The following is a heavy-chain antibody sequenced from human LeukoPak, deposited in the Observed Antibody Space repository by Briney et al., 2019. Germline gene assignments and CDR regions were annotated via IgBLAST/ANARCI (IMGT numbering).Heavy chain of an antibody. D-gene: IGHD3-10*01. Sequence: PSETLSLTCAVYGGSFSGYYWSWIRQPPGKGLEWIGEINHSGSTNYNPSLKSRVTISVDTSKNQFSLKLSPVTAADTAVYYCARYASPSSGAFDIWGQGTMVTVSS. V-gene: IGHV4-34*01. CDR2: INHSGST. J-gene: IGHJ3*02. CDR1: GGSFSGYY. CDR3: ARYASPSSGAFDI.